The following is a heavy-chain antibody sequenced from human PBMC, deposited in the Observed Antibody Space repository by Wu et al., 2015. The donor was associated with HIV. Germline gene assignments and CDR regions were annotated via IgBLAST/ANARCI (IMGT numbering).Heavy chain of an antibody. J-gene: IGHJ3*02. CDR2: SDPEDGET. CDR3: ATDKVDILTGYYAFDI. Sequence: QVHLVQSGAEVKKSGASVKVSCKVSGYTLTEISMNWVRQAPGKGLEWMGGSDPEDGETIYAQKFQGRVTMTEDTSTETAYMELSSLRSEDTAVYYCATDKVDILTGYYAFDIWGQGTMVTVSS. CDR1: GYTLTEIS. D-gene: IGHD3-9*01. V-gene: IGHV1-24*01.